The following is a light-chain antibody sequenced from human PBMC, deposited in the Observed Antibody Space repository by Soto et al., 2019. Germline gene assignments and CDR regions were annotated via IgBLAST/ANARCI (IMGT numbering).Light chain of an antibody. CDR1: SSDVGGYNY. CDR3: SSYPSSSTLYV. V-gene: IGLV2-14*01. CDR2: DVS. J-gene: IGLJ1*01. Sequence: QSVLTQPASVSGSPGQSITISCTGTSSDVGGYNYVSWYQQHPGKAPKLMIYDVSNRPSGVSNRFSGSKSGNTASLTISGFQAEDEADYYCSSYPSSSTLYVFGTGTKFTLL.